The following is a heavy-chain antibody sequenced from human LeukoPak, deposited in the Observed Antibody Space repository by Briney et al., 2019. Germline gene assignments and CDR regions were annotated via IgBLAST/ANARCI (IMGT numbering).Heavy chain of an antibody. CDR1: GVSISSYY. CDR2: MYRGNNV. J-gene: IGHJ4*02. D-gene: IGHD1-14*01. CDR3: ARMPDHQFQD. Sequence: SETLSLTCTVSGVSISSYYWSWIRQIAGNRLEYIGRMYRGNNVNNNPSLRGRVSVSIDRYQNHFTLRLTSVTVADTAVYFCARMPDHQFQDWGQGILVTVSS. V-gene: IGHV4-4*07.